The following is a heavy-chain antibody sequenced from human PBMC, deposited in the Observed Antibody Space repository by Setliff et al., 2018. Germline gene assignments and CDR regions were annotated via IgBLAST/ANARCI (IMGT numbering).Heavy chain of an antibody. Sequence: ASVKVSCKASGYTFTDYYMHWVQQAPGKGLEWMGRVDPEDGETIYAEKFRGRVTITADTSTDTAYMELSSLRSEDTAVYYCATGRDWPTDTDWYFDLWGRGTLVTVSS. CDR2: VDPEDGET. CDR1: GYTFTDYY. J-gene: IGHJ2*01. CDR3: ATGRDWPTDTDWYFDL. D-gene: IGHD3-9*01. V-gene: IGHV1-69-2*01.